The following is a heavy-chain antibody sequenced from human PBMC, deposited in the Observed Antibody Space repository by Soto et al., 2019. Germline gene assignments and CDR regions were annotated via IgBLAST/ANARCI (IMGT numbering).Heavy chain of an antibody. Sequence: QVQLQQWGAGLLKPSETLSLTCAVYGGSISGYYWSWIRQPPGKGLEWIGEINNRGSTNSNPSLKSRVTIAVDTSKNQFSLKLSSVTAAATAVYYCAIVTEGIAEAANCAYSGHRTLVTVAS. CDR1: GGSISGYY. J-gene: IGHJ4*01. V-gene: IGHV4-34*01. D-gene: IGHD6-13*01. CDR2: INNRGST. CDR3: AIVTEGIAEAANCAY.